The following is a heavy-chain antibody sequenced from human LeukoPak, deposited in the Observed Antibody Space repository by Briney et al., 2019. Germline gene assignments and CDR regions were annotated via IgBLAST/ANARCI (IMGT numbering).Heavy chain of an antibody. Sequence: GGSLRLSCAASGFTFSTYAMSWVRQAPGKGLEWVSGISGSGGSTFYADSVKGRFTISSDNSKNTLYLQMNSLRAEDTAVYYCATVPSNTRQPFDYWGQGTLVTVSS. CDR1: GFTFSTYA. CDR3: ATVPSNTRQPFDY. D-gene: IGHD2-2*01. V-gene: IGHV3-23*01. J-gene: IGHJ4*02. CDR2: ISGSGGST.